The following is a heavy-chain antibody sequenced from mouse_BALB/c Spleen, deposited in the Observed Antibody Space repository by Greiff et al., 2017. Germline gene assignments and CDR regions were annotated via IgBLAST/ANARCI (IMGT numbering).Heavy chain of an antibody. CDR2: IYPGSGST. CDR1: GYTFTSYW. Sequence: LQQPGSELVRPGASVKLSCKASGYTFTSYWMHWVKQRPGQGLEWIGNIYPGSGSTNYDEKFKSKATLTVDTSSSTAYMQLSSLTSEDSAVYYCASYENYFDYWGQGTTLTVSS. CDR3: ASYENYFDY. V-gene: IGHV1S22*01. D-gene: IGHD2-3*01. J-gene: IGHJ2*01.